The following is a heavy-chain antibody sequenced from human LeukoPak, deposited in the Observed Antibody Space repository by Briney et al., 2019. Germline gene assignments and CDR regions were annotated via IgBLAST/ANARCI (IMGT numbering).Heavy chain of an antibody. Sequence: SETLSLTCTVSGGSISSYYWSWIRQPAGKGLEWIGRIYTSGSTDYNPSLRSRVTMSVDTSKNQFSLKLTSVTAADMAVYYCARGGWSGSSHWFFDLWGRGTLVIVSS. J-gene: IGHJ2*01. D-gene: IGHD1-26*01. CDR3: ARGGWSGSSHWFFDL. CDR1: GGSISSYY. V-gene: IGHV4-4*07. CDR2: IYTSGST.